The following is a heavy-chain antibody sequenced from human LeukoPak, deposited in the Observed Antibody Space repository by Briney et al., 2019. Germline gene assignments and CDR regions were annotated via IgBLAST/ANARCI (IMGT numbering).Heavy chain of an antibody. CDR2: IYYSGST. D-gene: IGHD3-22*01. CDR1: GGSLSGFY. Sequence: SETLSLTCTVSGGSLSGFYWSWVRQPPGKGLEWIGNIYYSGSTYYNPSLKSRVTISVDTSKNQFSLKLSSVTAADTAVYYCAKTYYYDPFDFWGQGTLVTVSS. CDR3: AKTYYYDPFDF. V-gene: IGHV4-59*04. J-gene: IGHJ4*02.